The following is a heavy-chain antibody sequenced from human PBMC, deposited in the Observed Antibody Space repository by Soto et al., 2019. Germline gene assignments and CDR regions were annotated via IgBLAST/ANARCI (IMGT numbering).Heavy chain of an antibody. J-gene: IGHJ4*02. CDR1: GFTFSSYG. CDR2: ISYDGSNK. V-gene: IGHV3-30*03. D-gene: IGHD3-22*01. Sequence: GGSLRLSCAASGFTFSSYGMHWVRQAPGKGLEWVAVISYDGSNKYYADSVKGRFTISRDNSKNTLYLQMNSLRSEDTAVYYCARHSHTSYYYDSSGYYQYWGQGTLVTVSS. CDR3: ARHSHTSYYYDSSGYYQY.